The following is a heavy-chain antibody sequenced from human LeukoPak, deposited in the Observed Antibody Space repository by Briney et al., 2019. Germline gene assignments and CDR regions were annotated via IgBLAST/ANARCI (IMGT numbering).Heavy chain of an antibody. CDR2: IRYDGSNK. D-gene: IGHD4-11*01. V-gene: IGHV3-30*02. CDR1: GFTFSSYG. CDR3: AKVGLTVTTILDYFDY. J-gene: IGHJ4*02. Sequence: GGSLRLSCAASGFTFSSYGMHWVRQAPGKGLEWVAFIRYDGSNKYYAGSVKGRFTISRDNSKNTLYLQMNSLRAEDTAVYYCAKVGLTVTTILDYFDYWGQGTLVTVSS.